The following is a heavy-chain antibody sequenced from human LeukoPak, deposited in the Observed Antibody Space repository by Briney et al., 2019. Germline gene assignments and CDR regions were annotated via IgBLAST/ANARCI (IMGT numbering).Heavy chain of an antibody. D-gene: IGHD2-15*01. J-gene: IGHJ5*02. CDR3: AREGHAYCSGGSCYFNWFDP. CDR2: IIPIFGTA. V-gene: IGHV1-69*01. Sequence: GASVKVSCKASGGTFSNYAFSWVRQASGQGLEWMGGIIPIFGTANYAQKFQGRVTITADESTSTAYMELSSLRSEDTAVYYCAREGHAYCSGGSCYFNWFDPWGQGTLVTVSS. CDR1: GGTFSNYA.